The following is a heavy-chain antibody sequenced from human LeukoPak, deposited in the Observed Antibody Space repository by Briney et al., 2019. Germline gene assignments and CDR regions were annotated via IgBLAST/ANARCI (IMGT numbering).Heavy chain of an antibody. Sequence: GRSLRLSCAASGFTFDDYAMHWVRQAPGKGLEWVSGISWNSGSIGYADSVKGRFTISRDNAKNSLYLQMNSLRAEDTAVYYCAKVSAGPYYYYGMDVWGQGTTVTVSS. J-gene: IGHJ6*02. CDR2: ISWNSGSI. CDR3: AKVSAGPYYYYGMDV. D-gene: IGHD6-13*01. CDR1: GFTFDDYA. V-gene: IGHV3-9*01.